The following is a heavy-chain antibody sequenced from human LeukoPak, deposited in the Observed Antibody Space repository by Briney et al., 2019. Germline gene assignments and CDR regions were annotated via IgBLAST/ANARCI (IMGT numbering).Heavy chain of an antibody. Sequence: SETLSLSCAVYGGSFSGYYWSWIRQPPGKGLEWIGEINHSGSANYNPSLKSRVTISVDTSKNQFSLKLSSVTAADTAVYYCARRTVTQQFDYWGQGTLVTVSS. V-gene: IGHV4-34*01. CDR1: GGSFSGYY. D-gene: IGHD4-17*01. J-gene: IGHJ4*02. CDR3: ARRTVTQQFDY. CDR2: INHSGSA.